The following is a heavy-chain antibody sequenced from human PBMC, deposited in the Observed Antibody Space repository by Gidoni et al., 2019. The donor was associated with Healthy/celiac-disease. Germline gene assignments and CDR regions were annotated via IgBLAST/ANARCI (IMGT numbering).Heavy chain of an antibody. CDR2: VWYDGGTK. CDR1: GFTFSSYG. D-gene: IGHD6-19*01. J-gene: IGHJ4*02. Sequence: QVQLVESGGGVVQSGRSLRRSCAEAGFTFSSYGMHWVRQAPGKGLEWVAVVWYDGGTKYYADSVKGRFTISRDNSKNTLYLQMNSLRAEDTAVYYCARDLLGDSSGWYEYTMDYWGQGTLVTVSS. V-gene: IGHV3-33*01. CDR3: ARDLLGDSSGWYEYTMDY.